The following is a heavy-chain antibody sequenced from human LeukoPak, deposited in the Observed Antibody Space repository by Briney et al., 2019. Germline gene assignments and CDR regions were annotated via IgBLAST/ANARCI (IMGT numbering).Heavy chain of an antibody. V-gene: IGHV3-53*01. CDR2: IYSGGST. CDR3: ARDSGSGWYSGGAFDI. J-gene: IGHJ3*02. Sequence: GGSLRLSCATSGFTVSSNYMSCVRHAPGKGLEWASYIYSGGSTYYADSVKGRFTISRDNSKNTLYLQMNSLRAEDTAVYYCARDSGSGWYSGGAFDIWGQGTMVTVSS. CDR1: GFTVSSNY. D-gene: IGHD6-19*01.